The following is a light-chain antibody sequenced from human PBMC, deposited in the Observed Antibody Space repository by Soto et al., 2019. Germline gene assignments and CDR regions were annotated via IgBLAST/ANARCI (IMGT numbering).Light chain of an antibody. CDR1: QSISTW. Sequence: DIQMTQSPSTLSASVGDIVTITCRASQSISTWLAWYQQKPGKAPNLLIYKASSLESGVPSRFSGSGSGTEFTLTISSLQPDDFATYYCQQYNSYSRTFGQGTKVDIK. J-gene: IGKJ1*01. CDR2: KAS. V-gene: IGKV1-5*03. CDR3: QQYNSYSRT.